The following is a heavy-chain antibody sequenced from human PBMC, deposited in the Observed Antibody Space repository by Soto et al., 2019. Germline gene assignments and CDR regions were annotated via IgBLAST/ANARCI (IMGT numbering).Heavy chain of an antibody. CDR3: ARDNTYYYDSSGLEYFQH. J-gene: IGHJ1*01. V-gene: IGHV1-46*01. CDR2: INPSGGST. Sequence: ASVKVSCKASGYTFTSYYMHWVRQAPGQGLEWMGIINPSGGSTSYAQKFQGRVTMTRDTSTSTVYMELSSLRSEDTAVYYCARDNTYYYDSSGLEYFQHWGQGTLVTVSS. CDR1: GYTFTSYY. D-gene: IGHD3-22*01.